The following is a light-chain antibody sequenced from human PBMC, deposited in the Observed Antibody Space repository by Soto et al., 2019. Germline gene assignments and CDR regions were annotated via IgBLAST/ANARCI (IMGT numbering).Light chain of an antibody. Sequence: DIQMTQSPSSLSASVGDRVIITCQASQDISNYLNWYQQKPGKAPKLLIYDASNLETGVPSRFIGSRSGTDFTFTSSSLQPEDIATYYCQQYDNLPFTFGPGTKVDIK. V-gene: IGKV1-33*01. CDR1: QDISNY. J-gene: IGKJ3*01. CDR2: DAS. CDR3: QQYDNLPFT.